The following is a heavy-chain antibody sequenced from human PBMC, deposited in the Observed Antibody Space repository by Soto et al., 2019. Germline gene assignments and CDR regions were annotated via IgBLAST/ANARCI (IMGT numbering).Heavy chain of an antibody. Sequence: ASVKVSCKASGYILSSYNMHWVRQDPGQGLEWMGIINPSGGSTSYAQNFQGRVTMTRDTSTSTVYMELSSLRSEDTAVYYCASTYCAGDCPRRYFDYWGQGTLVTVSS. J-gene: IGHJ4*02. D-gene: IGHD2-21*02. CDR1: GYILSSYN. CDR3: ASTYCAGDCPRRYFDY. CDR2: INPSGGST. V-gene: IGHV1-46*01.